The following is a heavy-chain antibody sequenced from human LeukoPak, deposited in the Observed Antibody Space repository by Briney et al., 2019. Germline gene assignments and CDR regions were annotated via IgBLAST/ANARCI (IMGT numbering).Heavy chain of an antibody. J-gene: IGHJ6*03. V-gene: IGHV1-69*13. CDR2: IIPIFGTA. CDR3: ARAGFGGFGVYYYYMDV. CDR1: GYTFTSYA. D-gene: IGHD3-10*01. Sequence: ASVKVSCKASGYTFTSYAISWVRQAPGQGLEWMGGIIPIFGTANYAQKFQGRVTITADESTSTAYMELSSLRSEDTAVYYCARAGFGGFGVYYYYMDVWGKGTTVTVSS.